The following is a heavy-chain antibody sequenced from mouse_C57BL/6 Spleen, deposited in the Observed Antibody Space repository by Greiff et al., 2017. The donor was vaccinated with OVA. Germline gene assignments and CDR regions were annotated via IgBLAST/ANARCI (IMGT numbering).Heavy chain of an antibody. V-gene: IGHV1-64*01. J-gene: IGHJ4*01. Sequence: QVQLQQPGAELVKPGASVKLSCKASGYTFTSYWMHWVKQRPGQGLEWIGMIHPNSGSTNYNEKFKSKATLTVDKSSSTAYMQLSSLTSEDSAVYYCASGILSPYYYAMDYWGQGTSVTVSS. CDR2: IHPNSGST. CDR3: ASGILSPYYYAMDY. CDR1: GYTFTSYW.